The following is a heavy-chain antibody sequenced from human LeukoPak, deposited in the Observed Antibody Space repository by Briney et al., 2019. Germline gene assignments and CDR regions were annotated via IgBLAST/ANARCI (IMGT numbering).Heavy chain of an antibody. V-gene: IGHV3-7*04. CDR1: GFTLTSYW. Sequence: GRSLRLSCAASGFTLTSYWMSWVRQAPGEGLEWVANIKQDGSEKYYVDSVKGRFTISRDNAKNSLYLQMNSLTAEDTAVYSCARVTAGPYDILTGYHSKPYYFDYWGQGTLVTVSS. D-gene: IGHD3-9*01. CDR3: ARVTAGPYDILTGYHSKPYYFDY. CDR2: IKQDGSEK. J-gene: IGHJ4*02.